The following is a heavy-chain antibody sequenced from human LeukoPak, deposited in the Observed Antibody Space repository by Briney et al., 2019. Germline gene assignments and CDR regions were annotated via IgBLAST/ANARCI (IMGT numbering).Heavy chain of an antibody. Sequence: TSETLSLTCTVSGGSISSYYWSWIRQPPGKGLEWIGYIYYSGTTNYNPSLKSRVTILVDTSKNQFSLNLSSVTAADTAVYYCARRGIAAAGYDYWGQGTQVTVSS. J-gene: IGHJ4*02. CDR2: IYYSGTT. CDR1: GGSISSYY. CDR3: ARRGIAAAGYDY. V-gene: IGHV4-59*08. D-gene: IGHD6-13*01.